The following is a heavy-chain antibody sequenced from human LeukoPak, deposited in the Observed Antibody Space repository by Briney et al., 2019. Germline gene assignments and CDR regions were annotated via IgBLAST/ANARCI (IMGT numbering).Heavy chain of an antibody. CDR3: ARGGRGPYYFDY. CDR2: ISSSSSYI. CDR1: GFTFSSYS. D-gene: IGHD3-16*01. Sequence: SGGSLRLSCAASGFTFSSYSMNWVRHAPGEGLVWVSSISSSSSYIYYADSVKGRFTISRDNAKNSLYLQMNSLRAEDTAVYYCARGGRGPYYFDYWGQGTLVTVSS. J-gene: IGHJ4*02. V-gene: IGHV3-21*01.